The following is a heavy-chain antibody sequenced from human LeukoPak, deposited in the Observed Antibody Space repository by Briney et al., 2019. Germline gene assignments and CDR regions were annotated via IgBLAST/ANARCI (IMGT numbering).Heavy chain of an antibody. J-gene: IGHJ6*03. V-gene: IGHV3-21*06. CDR1: RFNFNSFV. Sequence: GGSLRLSCAASRFNFNSFVMGWVRQPPGKGLEWVSSISTSSGYIFYADSLKGRVTISRDNAKNSLYLQMNSLRAEDTAVYYCARDNVVTTIDDYYYMDVWGKGTTVTVSS. D-gene: IGHD5-12*01. CDR2: ISTSSGYI. CDR3: ARDNVVTTIDDYYYMDV.